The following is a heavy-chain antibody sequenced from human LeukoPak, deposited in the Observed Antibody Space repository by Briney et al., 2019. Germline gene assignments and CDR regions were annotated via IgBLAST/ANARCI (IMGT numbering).Heavy chain of an antibody. Sequence: SETLSLACTVSGGSISSYYWSWIRQPPGKELEWIGYIYYSGSTNYNPSLKSRVTISVDTSKNQFSLKLSSVTAADTAVYYCARDLGYCSSTSCSSDAFDIWGQGTMVTVSS. CDR3: ARDLGYCSSTSCSSDAFDI. CDR2: IYYSGST. CDR1: GGSISSYY. D-gene: IGHD2-2*01. V-gene: IGHV4-59*01. J-gene: IGHJ3*02.